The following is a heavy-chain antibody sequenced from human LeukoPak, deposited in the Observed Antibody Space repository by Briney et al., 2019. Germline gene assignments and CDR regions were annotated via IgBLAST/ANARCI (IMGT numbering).Heavy chain of an antibody. CDR1: GYTFTSYA. J-gene: IGHJ5*02. V-gene: IGHV7-4-1*02. D-gene: IGHD6-13*01. CDR3: ARDTIAAAGTNWFDP. CDR2: INTNTGNP. Sequence: ASVKVSCKASGYTFTSYAMNWVRQAPGQGLEWMGWINTNTGNPTYAQGFTGRFVFSLDTSVSTAYLQISSLKAEDTAVNYCARDTIAAAGTNWFDPWGQGTLVTVSS.